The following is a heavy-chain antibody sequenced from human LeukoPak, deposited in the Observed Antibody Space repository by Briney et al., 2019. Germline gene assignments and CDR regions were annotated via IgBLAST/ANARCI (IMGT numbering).Heavy chain of an antibody. V-gene: IGHV4-38-2*02. Sequence: PSETLSLTCTVSCYSISSGYYWGWIRQPPGKGLEWIGSIYHSGSTYYNPSLKSRVTISVDTSKNQFSLKLSSVTAADTAVYYCARVDTAMVNDYFDYWGQGTLVTVSS. D-gene: IGHD5-18*01. CDR1: CYSISSGYY. CDR3: ARVDTAMVNDYFDY. J-gene: IGHJ4*02. CDR2: IYHSGST.